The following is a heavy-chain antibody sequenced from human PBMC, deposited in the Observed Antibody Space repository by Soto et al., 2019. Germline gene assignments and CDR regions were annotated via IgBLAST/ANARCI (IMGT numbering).Heavy chain of an antibody. CDR2: VYDTDGT. Sequence: DVQLVESGGGLFQPGGSLRLSCEAFGLTVSGKKYMAWVRQAPGKGLEWVSGVYDTDGTYYADSVKGRFTSSRDSSKTIVYLLMNSLRPDDTAVYYCASWRLQEHAYDIWGLGTTVTVSS. CDR3: ASWRLQEHAYDI. D-gene: IGHD4-4*01. J-gene: IGHJ3*02. V-gene: IGHV3-53*01. CDR1: GLTVSGKKY.